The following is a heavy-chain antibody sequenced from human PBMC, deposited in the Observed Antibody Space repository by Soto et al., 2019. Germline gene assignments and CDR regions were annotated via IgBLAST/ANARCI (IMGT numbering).Heavy chain of an antibody. V-gene: IGHV3-73*01. CDR1: GFTFSGSA. CDR2: IRSKANSYAT. J-gene: IGHJ4*02. Sequence: GGSLRLSCAASGFTFSGSAMHWVRQASGKGLEWVGRIRSKANSYATAYAASVKGRLTISRDASKNTAYLQMNSLKTEDTAVYYGTRHATTSLTAAGIDYWGQGTLVTVSS. D-gene: IGHD6-13*01. CDR3: TRHATTSLTAAGIDY.